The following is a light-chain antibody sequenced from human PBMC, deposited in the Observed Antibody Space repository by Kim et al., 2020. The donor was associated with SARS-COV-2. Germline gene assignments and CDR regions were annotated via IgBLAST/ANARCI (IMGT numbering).Light chain of an antibody. CDR1: QSINSY. V-gene: IGKV1-39*01. J-gene: IGKJ1*01. CDR3: QQNYSYPVT. Sequence: DIQMTQSPSSLSASVGDRVTITCRASQSINSYLNWYQQKPGKAPKLLIYAASSLQGGVPSRFSGSGSGTDFTLTISSLQPEDFATYYWQQNYSYPVTFGQGTKVDIK. CDR2: AAS.